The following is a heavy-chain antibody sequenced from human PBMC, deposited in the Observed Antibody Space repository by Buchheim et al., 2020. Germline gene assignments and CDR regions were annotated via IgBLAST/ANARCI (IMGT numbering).Heavy chain of an antibody. V-gene: IGHV3-7*01. J-gene: IGHJ4*02. CDR2: INQRGSEK. CDR3: VESITP. Sequence: EVQLVESGGTLVQPGGSLRLSCAASGLMFSSHWMSWVRQAPGKGLEWVANINQRGSEKNYADSVKGRFTISRDNAKNSLYLQMNSLRGEDTAVYYRVESITPWGQGTL. CDR1: GLMFSSHW. D-gene: IGHD2-15*01.